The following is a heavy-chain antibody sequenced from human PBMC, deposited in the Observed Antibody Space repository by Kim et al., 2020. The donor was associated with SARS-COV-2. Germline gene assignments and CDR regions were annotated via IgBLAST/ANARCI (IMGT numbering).Heavy chain of an antibody. V-gene: IGHV3-23*01. D-gene: IGHD3-9*01. CDR1: GFTFSSYA. CDR3: AKYPRRDNYDILTGYYIARYYFDY. J-gene: IGHJ4*02. Sequence: GGSLRLSCAASGFTFSSYAMSWVRQAPGKGLEWVSAISGSGGSTYYADSVKGRFTISRDNSKNTLYLQMNSLRAEDTAVYYCAKYPRRDNYDILTGYYIARYYFDYWGQGTLVTVSS. CDR2: ISGSGGST.